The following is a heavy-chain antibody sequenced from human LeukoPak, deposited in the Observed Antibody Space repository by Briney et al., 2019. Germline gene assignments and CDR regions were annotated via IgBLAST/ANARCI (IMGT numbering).Heavy chain of an antibody. Sequence: GEPLQTSGKASGNSFTTYWIGCVRQAAGKDQEWMGITFPADSDTRYSPSFQGQVTISTDKSITTAYLQWSSLKASDTAIYYCARLPSARGYYDYWGQGALVTVSS. D-gene: IGHD3-10*01. J-gene: IGHJ4*02. CDR2: TFPADSDT. CDR1: GNSFTTYW. V-gene: IGHV5-51*01. CDR3: ARLPSARGYYDY.